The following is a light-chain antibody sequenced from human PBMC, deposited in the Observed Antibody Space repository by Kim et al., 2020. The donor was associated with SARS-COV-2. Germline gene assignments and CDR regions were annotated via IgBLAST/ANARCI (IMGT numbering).Light chain of an antibody. Sequence: SPGERATLSCRASQSVSSNLGWFQQKPGQAPRLLIYDASTRATGIPARFSGSWSGTEFTLTISSLQSEDFAVYYCQQYDNWPPWTFGQGTKVDIK. CDR2: DAS. V-gene: IGKV3-15*01. CDR3: QQYDNWPPWT. J-gene: IGKJ1*01. CDR1: QSVSSN.